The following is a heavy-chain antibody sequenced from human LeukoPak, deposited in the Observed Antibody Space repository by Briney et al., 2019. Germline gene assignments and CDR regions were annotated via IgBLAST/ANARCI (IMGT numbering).Heavy chain of an antibody. J-gene: IGHJ4*02. V-gene: IGHV1-8*03. CDR1: GYTFTNYD. CDR2: MNPNSANT. D-gene: IGHD3-22*01. Sequence: ASVKVSCKASGYTFTNYDINWVRQATGQGLEWMGWMNPNSANTGYSQKFQGRVTFTRDTSISTAYMELSRLRSDDTAVYYCARARRRGYYDSSGGYYFDYWGQGTLVTVSS. CDR3: ARARRRGYYDSSGGYYFDY.